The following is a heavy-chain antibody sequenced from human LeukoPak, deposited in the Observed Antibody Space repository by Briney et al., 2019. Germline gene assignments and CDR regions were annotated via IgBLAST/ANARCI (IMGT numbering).Heavy chain of an antibody. V-gene: IGHV3-21*01. CDR3: ARPTSTDAFDI. Sequence: GGSLRLSCAASGFTFSSYSMNWVRQAPGKGLEWVSSISSSSSYIYYADSVKGRFTISRDNAKSSLYLQMNSLRAEDTAVYYCARPTSTDAFDIWGQGTMVTVSS. CDR2: ISSSSSYI. J-gene: IGHJ3*02. CDR1: GFTFSSYS.